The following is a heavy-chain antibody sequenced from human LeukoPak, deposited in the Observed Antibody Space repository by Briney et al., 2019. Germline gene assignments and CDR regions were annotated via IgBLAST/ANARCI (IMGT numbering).Heavy chain of an antibody. CDR1: GFTFNIYA. CDR3: AKATGYLL. J-gene: IGHJ4*02. CDR2: ITGSGGNT. D-gene: IGHD1-14*01. Sequence: GGSLRLSCAASGFTFNIYAMSWVRQAPGKGLEWVSVITGSGGNTFYADSVKGRFTISRDNSENTLYLQMNNLRAEDTAVYYCAKATGYLLWGQGTLVTVSS. V-gene: IGHV3-23*01.